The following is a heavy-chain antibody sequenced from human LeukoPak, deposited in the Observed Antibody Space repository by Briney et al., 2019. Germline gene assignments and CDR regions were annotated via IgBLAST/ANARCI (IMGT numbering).Heavy chain of an antibody. D-gene: IGHD6-13*01. V-gene: IGHV3-23*01. CDR2: ISGSGGST. CDR1: GFTFNNYA. CDR3: AKGRRAAAAAGTGVY. J-gene: IGHJ4*02. Sequence: GGSLRLSCAASGFTFNNYAMSWVRQAPGKGLEWVSAISGSGGSTDYADSVKGRFTISRDNSKNTLYLQMNSLRAEDTAVYYCAKGRRAAAAAGTGVYWGQGTLVTVSS.